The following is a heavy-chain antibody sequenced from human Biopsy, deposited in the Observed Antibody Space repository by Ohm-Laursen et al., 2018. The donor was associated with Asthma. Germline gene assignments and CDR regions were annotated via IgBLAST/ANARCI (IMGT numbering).Heavy chain of an antibody. V-gene: IGHV1-69*01. D-gene: IGHD6-19*01. CDR2: IMTVFGTI. Sequence: SSVKVSCKAPGGTFSNFAISWVRQAPGQGLEWLGGIMTVFGTINYAQKLQGRVTITADESTSTAYMEVTSLRSEDTAIYYCARCQVGYSSGWSLLLKKIYYSGMDVWGQGTAVTVSS. CDR1: GGTFSNFA. CDR3: ARCQVGYSSGWSLLLKKIYYSGMDV. J-gene: IGHJ6*02.